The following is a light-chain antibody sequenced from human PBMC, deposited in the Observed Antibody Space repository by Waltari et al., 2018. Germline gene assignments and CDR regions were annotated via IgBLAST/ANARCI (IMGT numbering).Light chain of an antibody. CDR3: QAWDSTVV. CDR2: QDT. V-gene: IGLV3-1*01. J-gene: IGLJ2*01. Sequence: SYELTQPPSVSVSPGQIATITCSRDKLGNNYVSWFQQKSGQSPLLVIYQDTKRPSGIPERFSGSNSGNTATLTISGTQAIDEADYYWQAWDSTVVFGGGTKLTVL. CDR1: KLGNNY.